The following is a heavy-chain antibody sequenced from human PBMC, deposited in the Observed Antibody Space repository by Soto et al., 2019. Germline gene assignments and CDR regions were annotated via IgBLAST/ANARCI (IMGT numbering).Heavy chain of an antibody. V-gene: IGHV3-30*18. CDR3: AKSVVYYYDSSGYDY. D-gene: IGHD3-22*01. CDR1: GFTFSSYG. Sequence: GGSLRLSCAASGFTFSSYGMHWVRQAPGKGLEWVAVISYDGSNKYYADSVKGRFTISRDNSKNTLYLQMNSLRAEDTAVYYCAKSVVYYYDSSGYDYWGQGTLVTVSS. CDR2: ISYDGSNK. J-gene: IGHJ4*02.